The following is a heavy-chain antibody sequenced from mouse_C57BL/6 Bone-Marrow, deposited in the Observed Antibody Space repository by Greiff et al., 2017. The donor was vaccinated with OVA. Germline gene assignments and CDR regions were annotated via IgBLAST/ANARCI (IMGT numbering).Heavy chain of an antibody. D-gene: IGHD5-5*01. V-gene: IGHV3-6*01. CDR2: ISYDGSN. Sequence: DVQLQESGPGLVKPSQSLSLTCSVTGYSITSGYYWNWIRQFPGNKLEWMGYISYDGSNNYNPSLKNRISITRDTSKNQFFLKLNSVTTEDTATYYCARDCPYLYWGQGTLVTVSA. CDR1: GYSITSGYY. CDR3: ARDCPYLY. J-gene: IGHJ3*01.